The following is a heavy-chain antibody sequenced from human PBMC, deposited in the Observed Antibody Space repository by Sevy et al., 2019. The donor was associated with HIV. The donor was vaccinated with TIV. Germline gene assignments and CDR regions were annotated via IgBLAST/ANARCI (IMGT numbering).Heavy chain of an antibody. CDR1: GFTFSSYA. V-gene: IGHV3-23*01. J-gene: IGHJ3*02. Sequence: GGSLRLSCAASGFTFSSYAMSWVRQAPGKGLEWVSAINGSSGSTYYADSVKGRFTISRDNSKNTLYLQMNSLRAEDTAVYYCAKDHLLSTDAFDIWGQGTMVTVSS. CDR3: AKDHLLSTDAFDI. CDR2: INGSSGST. D-gene: IGHD2-2*01.